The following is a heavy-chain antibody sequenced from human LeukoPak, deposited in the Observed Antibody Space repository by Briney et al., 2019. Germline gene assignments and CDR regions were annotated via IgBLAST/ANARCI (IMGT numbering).Heavy chain of an antibody. J-gene: IGHJ4*02. CDR1: GFTFSSYG. CDR2: IWYDGSNK. D-gene: IGHD3-22*01. CDR3: ARGMKKTYYYDSIPDY. V-gene: IGHV3-33*01. Sequence: GGSLRLSCAASGFTFSSYGMHWVRQAPGKGLEWVAVIWYDGSNKYYADSVKGRCTISRDNSKNTLYLQMNSLRAEDTAVYYCARGMKKTYYYDSIPDYWGQGTLVTVSS.